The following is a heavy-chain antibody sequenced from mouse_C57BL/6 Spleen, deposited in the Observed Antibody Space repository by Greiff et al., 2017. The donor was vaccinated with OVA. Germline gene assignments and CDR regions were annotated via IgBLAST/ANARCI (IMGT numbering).Heavy chain of an antibody. Sequence: VQLQQSGAELARPGASVKLSCKASGYTFTSYGISWVKQRTGQGLEWIGEIYPRSGNTYYNEKFKGKATLTADKSSSTAYMELRSLTSEDSAVDFCARCNYGSSHDDAMDYWGQGTSVTVSS. D-gene: IGHD1-1*01. CDR3: ARCNYGSSHDDAMDY. CDR2: IYPRSGNT. J-gene: IGHJ4*01. CDR1: GYTFTSYG. V-gene: IGHV1-81*01.